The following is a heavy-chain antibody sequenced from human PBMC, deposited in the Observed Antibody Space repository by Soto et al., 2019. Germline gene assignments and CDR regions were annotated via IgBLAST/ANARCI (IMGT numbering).Heavy chain of an antibody. D-gene: IGHD1-1*01. CDR3: ARVTPGNNLYYFSGMDV. V-gene: IGHV3-30-3*01. CDR2: ISYEGSNT. J-gene: IGHJ6*02. CDR1: GFTFGTYA. Sequence: LRLSCVASGFTFGTYAIHWVRQAPGKGLQWVALISYEGSNTYYADSVKGRFTVSRGNSKSTLYLQMNSLRPEDTGVYYCARVTPGNNLYYFSGMDVWGQGTSVTVSS.